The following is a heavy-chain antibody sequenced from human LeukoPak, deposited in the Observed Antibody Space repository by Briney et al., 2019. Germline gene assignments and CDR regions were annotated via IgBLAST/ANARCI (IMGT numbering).Heavy chain of an antibody. J-gene: IGHJ4*02. CDR3: ASWDYYATDY. Sequence: SETLSLTCAVYGGSFSGYYWGWLRQPPGKGLEWIGEINHSGSTNYNPSLKSRVTISVDTSKNQFSLKLSSVTAADTAVYYCASWDYYATDYWGQGTLVTVSS. D-gene: IGHD3-10*01. V-gene: IGHV4-34*01. CDR2: INHSGST. CDR1: GGSFSGYY.